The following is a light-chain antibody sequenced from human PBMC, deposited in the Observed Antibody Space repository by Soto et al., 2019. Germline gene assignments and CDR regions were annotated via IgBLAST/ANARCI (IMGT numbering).Light chain of an antibody. Sequence: DIQMTQAPSSPSTSLRDRVTITCRASQRINRYLNWYQQKPGKAPKLLIYDASSLQSGVPSRFSGSGSGTDFTLTISNLQPEDFATYYCQQSYSTPLTFGGGTKVEIK. V-gene: IGKV1-39*01. J-gene: IGKJ4*01. CDR3: QQSYSTPLT. CDR1: QRINRY. CDR2: DAS.